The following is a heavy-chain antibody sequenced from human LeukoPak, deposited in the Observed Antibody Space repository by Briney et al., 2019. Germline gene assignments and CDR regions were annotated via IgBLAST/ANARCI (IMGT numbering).Heavy chain of an antibody. D-gene: IGHD5-12*01. Sequence: GGSLRLSCAASGFTFSNYGMHWVRQAPGKGLEWVALISFDESSEYYADSVKGRFSISRDNSKNTLYLQMNNARVDDTAVYYCAKEVGYGRPYFDYWGQGTLVTVSS. CDR3: AKEVGYGRPYFDY. CDR2: ISFDESSE. CDR1: GFTFSNYG. V-gene: IGHV3-30*18. J-gene: IGHJ4*02.